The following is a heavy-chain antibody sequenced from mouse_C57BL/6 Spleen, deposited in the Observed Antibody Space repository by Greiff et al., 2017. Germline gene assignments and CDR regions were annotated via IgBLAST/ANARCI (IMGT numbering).Heavy chain of an antibody. Sequence: VQLQQSGPELVKPGASVKMSCKASGYTFTDYNMHWVKQSHGKSLEWIGYINPNNGGTSYNQKFKGKATLTVNKSSSTAYMELRSLTSEDSAVYYCARVYGSSYEYFDVWGTGTTVTVSS. CDR3: ARVYGSSYEYFDV. CDR1: GYTFTDYN. J-gene: IGHJ1*03. D-gene: IGHD1-1*01. V-gene: IGHV1-22*01. CDR2: INPNNGGT.